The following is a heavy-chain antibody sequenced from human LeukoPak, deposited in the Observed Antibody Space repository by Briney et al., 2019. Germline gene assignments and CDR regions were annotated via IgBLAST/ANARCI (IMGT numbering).Heavy chain of an antibody. CDR2: ISYDGSNK. CDR3: AKRSDSGWYGDY. J-gene: IGHJ4*02. CDR1: GFTFSSYA. V-gene: IGHV3-30*04. Sequence: GGSLRLSCAASGFTFSSYAMHWVRQAPGKGLEWVAVISYDGSNKYYADSVKGRFTISRDNSKNTLYLQMNSLRAEDTAVYYCAKRSDSGWYGDYWGQGTLVTVSS. D-gene: IGHD6-19*01.